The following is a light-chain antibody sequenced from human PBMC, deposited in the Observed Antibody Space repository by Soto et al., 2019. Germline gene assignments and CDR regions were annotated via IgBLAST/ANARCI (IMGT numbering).Light chain of an antibody. CDR1: SSDGGDYKD. Sequence: QSALTQPASVSGSPGQSITISCTGTSSDGGDYKDVPWYQQHPGKAPRLMIYEVTYRPSGVSNRFSGSKSGNTASLTISGLQAEDEADYYCSSYTTDTTVFGTGTKLTVL. CDR2: EVT. CDR3: SSYTTDTTV. J-gene: IGLJ1*01. V-gene: IGLV2-14*01.